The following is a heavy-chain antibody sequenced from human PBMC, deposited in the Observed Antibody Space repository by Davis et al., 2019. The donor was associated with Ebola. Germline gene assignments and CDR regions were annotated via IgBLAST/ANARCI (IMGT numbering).Heavy chain of an antibody. Sequence: GESLKISCAASGFTFSSFGIHWVRQAPGKGLEWVAVISNDGTKKYYADSVKGRFTISRDNSKNTVYLQMNSLSAEETAVYYCAKVPGYCSGGGCYSFGYYHGMDVWGQGTTVTVSS. CDR2: ISNDGTKK. D-gene: IGHD2-15*01. J-gene: IGHJ6*02. V-gene: IGHV3-30*18. CDR3: AKVPGYCSGGGCYSFGYYHGMDV. CDR1: GFTFSSFG.